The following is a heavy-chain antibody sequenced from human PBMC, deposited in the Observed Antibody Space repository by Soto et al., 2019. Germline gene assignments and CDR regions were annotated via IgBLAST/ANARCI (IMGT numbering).Heavy chain of an antibody. CDR3: ARWWSGSRQGFDP. V-gene: IGHV4-31*03. CDR1: GGSISSGDYY. J-gene: IGHJ5*02. D-gene: IGHD3-3*01. CDR2: IYYSGST. Sequence: QVQLQESGPGLVKPSQTLSLTCTVSGGSISSGDYYWSWIRQHPEGLEWIGYIYYSGSTYYNLSLKSRVTISVDTSKNQFSLKLSSVTAADTAVYYCARWWSGSRQGFDPWGQGTLVTVSS.